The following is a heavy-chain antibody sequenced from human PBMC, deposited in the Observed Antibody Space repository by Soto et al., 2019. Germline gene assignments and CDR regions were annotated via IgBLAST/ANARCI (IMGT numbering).Heavy chain of an antibody. J-gene: IGHJ3*02. CDR1: GFTFSSYG. CDR2: IWYDGSNK. Sequence: PGGSLRLSCAASGFTFSSYGIHWVRQAPGKGLEWVALIWYDGSNKYYADSVKGRFTSSRDNSKNTLYLQMNSLRDEDTAVYYCARDQGIGAFDIWGKGTMVTVSS. D-gene: IGHD2-21*01. V-gene: IGHV3-33*01. CDR3: ARDQGIGAFDI.